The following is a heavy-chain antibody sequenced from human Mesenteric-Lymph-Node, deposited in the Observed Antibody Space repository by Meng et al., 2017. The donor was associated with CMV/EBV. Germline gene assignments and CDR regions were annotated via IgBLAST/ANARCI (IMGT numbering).Heavy chain of an antibody. Sequence: SETLSLTCTVSGGSISSGDYYWSWIRQPPGKGLEWIGYIYYSGSTYYNPSLKSRVTISVDTSKNQFSLKLSSVTAADTAVYYCARVGQLGTWFDPWGQGTLVTVSS. CDR1: GGSISSGDYY. CDR3: ARVGQLGTWFDP. V-gene: IGHV4-30-4*08. CDR2: IYYSGST. D-gene: IGHD6-6*01. J-gene: IGHJ5*02.